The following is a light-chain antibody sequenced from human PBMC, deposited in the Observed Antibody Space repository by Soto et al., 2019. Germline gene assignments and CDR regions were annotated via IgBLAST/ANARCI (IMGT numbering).Light chain of an antibody. V-gene: IGKV1-9*01. J-gene: IGKJ4*01. CDR3: QQLNSYLLT. CDR1: QNIATY. Sequence: DIQMTQSPSSLSASVGDRVTITCRASQNIATYLNWYQQTPGKAPKLLIYTASTLQSGVPSRFSGSGSGTEFTLTISSLQPEDFATYYCQQLNSYLLTFGGGTKVDIK. CDR2: TAS.